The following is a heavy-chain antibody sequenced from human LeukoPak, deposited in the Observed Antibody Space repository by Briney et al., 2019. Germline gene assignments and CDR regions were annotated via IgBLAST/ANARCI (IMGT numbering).Heavy chain of an antibody. CDR3: ARDSRAGLLWFGELEYNWFDP. CDR2: ISAYNGNT. CDR1: GYTFTSYG. D-gene: IGHD3-10*01. J-gene: IGHJ5*02. V-gene: IGHV1-18*01. Sequence: ASVKVSCKASGYTFTSYGISWVRQAPGQGLEWMGWISAYNGNTNYAQKLQGRVTMTTDTSTSTAYMELRSLRSDDTAVYYCARDSRAGLLWFGELEYNWFDPWGQGTLVTVSS.